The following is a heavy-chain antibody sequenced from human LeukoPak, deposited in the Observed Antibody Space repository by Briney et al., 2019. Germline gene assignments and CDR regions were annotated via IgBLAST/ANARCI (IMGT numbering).Heavy chain of an antibody. D-gene: IGHD1-1*01. CDR3: ARGINWKHYFYYYGMDV. CDR1: GGFISSYY. J-gene: IGHJ6*02. CDR2: VYYSGST. Sequence: SETLSLTCTVSGGFISSYYWTWIRQPPGTGLEWIGCVYYSGSTNYNPSLESRVAISVDTSKNQFSLKLSSVTAADTAVYYCARGINWKHYFYYYGMDVWGQGTTVTVSS. V-gene: IGHV4-59*01.